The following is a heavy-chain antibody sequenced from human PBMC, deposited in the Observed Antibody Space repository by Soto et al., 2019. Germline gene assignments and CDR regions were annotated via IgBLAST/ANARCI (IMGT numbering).Heavy chain of an antibody. CDR2: IYHSGST. J-gene: IGHJ5*02. D-gene: IGHD4-4*01. CDR1: GGSISSTNW. CDR3: ARAYDYSSNWFDP. Sequence: QVQLQESGPGLVQPSGTLSLTCAVSGGSISSTNWWGWVRQPPGKGLEWIGEIYHSGSTNYNPSLKSRVIISLDKSKNQFSLKLSSVTAADTAVYYCARAYDYSSNWFDPWGQGTLVTVSS. V-gene: IGHV4-4*02.